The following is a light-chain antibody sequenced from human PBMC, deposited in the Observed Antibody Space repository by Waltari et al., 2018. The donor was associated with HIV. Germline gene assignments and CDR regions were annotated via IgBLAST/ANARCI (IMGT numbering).Light chain of an antibody. V-gene: IGKV3-20*01. CDR3: QEYGTSPLT. Sequence: DIVLTQSPGTLSLYPGERATLSCRASQSVSSRFLGWYQQKSGQAPRLLIYAASSRATGIPDRFSGSGSGIDFTLTISKLEPEDFAIYYCQEYGTSPLTFGGGTKVEAK. CDR2: AAS. J-gene: IGKJ4*01. CDR1: QSVSSRF.